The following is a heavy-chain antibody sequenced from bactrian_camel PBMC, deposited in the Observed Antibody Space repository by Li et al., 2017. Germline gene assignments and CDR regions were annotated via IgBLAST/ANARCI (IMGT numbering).Heavy chain of an antibody. CDR1: LFTFPY. D-gene: IGHD1*01. V-gene: IGHV3S10*01. CDR3: AATRGACSSWKWAPKYRS. CDR2: IDSGGST. J-gene: IGHJ6*01. Sequence: VQLVESGGGLVQPGGSRRLSCASSLFTFPYMTWVRQGPGKGLEWIASIDSGGSTYYADSVRGRFTISKDVAKNTVYLQMNGLKPEDTAMYYCAATRGACSSWKWAPKYRSWGQGTQVTVS.